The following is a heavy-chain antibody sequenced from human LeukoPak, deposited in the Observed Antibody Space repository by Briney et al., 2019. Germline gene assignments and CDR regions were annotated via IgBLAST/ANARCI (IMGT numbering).Heavy chain of an antibody. CDR1: GGSFSGYY. CDR3: ARRVDFWSGYSPEIYGMDV. D-gene: IGHD3-3*01. V-gene: IGHV4-34*01. Sequence: PSETLSLTCAVYGGSFSGYYWNWIRQPPGKGLEWIGEINHSGSTNYNPSLKSRVTISVDTSKNQFSLKLSSVTAADTAVYYCARRVDFWSGYSPEIYGMDVWGQGTTVTVSS. CDR2: INHSGST. J-gene: IGHJ6*02.